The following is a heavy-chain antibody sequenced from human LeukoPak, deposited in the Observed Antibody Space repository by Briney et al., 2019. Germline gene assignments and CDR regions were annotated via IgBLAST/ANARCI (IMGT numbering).Heavy chain of an antibody. CDR3: ARAPGGSGSSPDY. CDR2: IYYSGST. D-gene: IGHD1-26*01. J-gene: IGHJ4*02. CDR1: GGSISSYY. V-gene: IGHV4-59*01. Sequence: SETLSLTCTVFGGSISSYYWSWIRQPPGKGLEWIGYIYYSGSTNYNPSLKSRVTISVDTSKNQFSLKLSSVTAADTAVYYCARAPGGSGSSPDYWGQGTLVTVSS.